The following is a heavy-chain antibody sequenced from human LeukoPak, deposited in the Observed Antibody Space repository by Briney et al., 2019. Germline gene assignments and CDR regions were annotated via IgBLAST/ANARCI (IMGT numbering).Heavy chain of an antibody. CDR2: ISSGRSAI. CDR3: ARTTRGVFDY. J-gene: IGHJ4*02. CDR1: GFTFSSYS. Sequence: GGSLSLSCAASGFTFSSYSMNWVRHGPGKGLEWISYISSGRSAIYYADSVKGRFTISRDNARNSLSLQMNSLRAEDTAVYYCARTTRGVFDYWGQGTLVTVSS. V-gene: IGHV3-48*01. D-gene: IGHD1-14*01.